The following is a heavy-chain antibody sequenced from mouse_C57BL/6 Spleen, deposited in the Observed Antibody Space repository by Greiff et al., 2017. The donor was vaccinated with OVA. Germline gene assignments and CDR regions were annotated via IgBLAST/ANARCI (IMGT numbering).Heavy chain of an antibody. D-gene: IGHD2-1*01. V-gene: IGHV5-17*01. CDR1: GFTFSDYG. Sequence: EVKVVESGGGLVKPGGSLKLSCAASGFTFSDYGMHWVRQAPEKGLEWVAYISSGSSTIYYADTVKGRFTISRDNAKNTLFLQMTSLRSEDTAMYYCAGGGNYDGMDYWGQGTSVTVSS. CDR3: AGGGNYDGMDY. J-gene: IGHJ4*01. CDR2: ISSGSSTI.